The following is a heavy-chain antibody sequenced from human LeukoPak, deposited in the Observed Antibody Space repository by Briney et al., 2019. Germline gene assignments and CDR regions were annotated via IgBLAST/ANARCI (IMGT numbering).Heavy chain of an antibody. CDR2: ISSSGSTI. Sequence: GGSLRLSCAASGFTFSSYEMNWVRQAPGKGLEWVSYISSSGSTIYYADSVKGRFTISRDNAKNSLYLQMNSLRAEDTAVYYCARDNYYYGSGRADYWGQGTLVTVSS. CDR3: ARDNYYYGSGRADY. D-gene: IGHD3-10*01. J-gene: IGHJ4*02. V-gene: IGHV3-48*03. CDR1: GFTFSSYE.